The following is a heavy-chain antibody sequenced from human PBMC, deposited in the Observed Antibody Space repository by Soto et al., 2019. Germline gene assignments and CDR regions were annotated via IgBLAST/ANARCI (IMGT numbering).Heavy chain of an antibody. CDR1: GGSVSSGSYY. CDR2: IYYSGST. Sequence: SATLSLTCTVSGGSVSSGSYYWSWIRQPPGKGLEWIGYIYYSGSTYYNPSLKSRVTMSVDTSKNQFSLKLSSVTAVDTAVYYCARTDSSGYYYYDYWGQGTLVTVSS. V-gene: IGHV4-61*01. CDR3: ARTDSSGYYYYDY. J-gene: IGHJ4*02. D-gene: IGHD3-22*01.